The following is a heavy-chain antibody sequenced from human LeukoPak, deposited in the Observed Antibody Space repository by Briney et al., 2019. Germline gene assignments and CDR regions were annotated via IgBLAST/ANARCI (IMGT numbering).Heavy chain of an antibody. CDR2: TYTSGST. J-gene: IGHJ5*01. Sequence: SETLSLTCSVSGGFLMSYYWTWIRQSAGKGLEFIGRTYTSGSTDYNPSLKSQITLSIDRSKNQFSLKLRSVTAADTAIYYCARGSMVRGFDSWGQGTLVTVSS. CDR1: GGFLMSYY. D-gene: IGHD3-10*01. CDR3: ARGSMVRGFDS. V-gene: IGHV4-4*07.